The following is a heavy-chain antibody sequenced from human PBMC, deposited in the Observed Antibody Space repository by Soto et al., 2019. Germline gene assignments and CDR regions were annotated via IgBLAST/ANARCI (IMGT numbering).Heavy chain of an antibody. V-gene: IGHV4-34*01. J-gene: IGHJ5*02. CDR3: ARRSPNYDFWSANNWFDP. CDR2: INHSGST. Sequence: SETLSLTCAVYGGSFSIYYWSWIRQPPGKGLEWIGEINHSGSTNYNPSLKSRVTISVDTSKNQFSLKLRSVTAADTAVYYCARRSPNYDFWSANNWFDPWGQGTLVTVSS. CDR1: GGSFSIYY. D-gene: IGHD3-3*01.